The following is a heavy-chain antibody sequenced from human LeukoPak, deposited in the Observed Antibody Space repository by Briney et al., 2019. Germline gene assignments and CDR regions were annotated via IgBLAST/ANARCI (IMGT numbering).Heavy chain of an antibody. CDR2: INHSGST. J-gene: IGHJ4*02. CDR3: ARLRADGIPLFDY. D-gene: IGHD1-14*01. CDR1: GGSFSGYY. V-gene: IGHV4-34*01. Sequence: SETLSLTCAVYGGSFSGYYWSWIRQPPGKGLEWIGEINHSGSTNYNPSLKSRVTISVDTSKDQFSLKLSSVTAADTAVYYCARLRADGIPLFDYWGQGTLVTVSS.